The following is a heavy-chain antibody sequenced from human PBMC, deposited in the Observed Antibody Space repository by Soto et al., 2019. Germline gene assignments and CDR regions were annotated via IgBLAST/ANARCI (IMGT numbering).Heavy chain of an antibody. Sequence: QVHLQESGPGLVKPSETLSLTCTVSGDSISSYYWTWIRQPPGKGLEWIGYIYYSGVANYNPSLSGRVTISVDTSNKQCSLKLTSVTAADTAVYYCARARLHYYFDYWDRGPLLPVSS. D-gene: IGHD6-6*01. CDR3: ARARLHYYFDY. CDR2: IYYSGVA. J-gene: IGHJ4*02. V-gene: IGHV4-59*01. CDR1: GDSISSYY.